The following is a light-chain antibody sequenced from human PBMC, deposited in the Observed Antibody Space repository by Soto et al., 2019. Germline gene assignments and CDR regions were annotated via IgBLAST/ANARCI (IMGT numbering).Light chain of an antibody. Sequence: DIQMTQSPSSMAASVGDIVTITCRASQSISAYLNWYQQKPGKAPKLLIYAASSLQSGVPSRFSGSGSETDFTLTISSLEPEDSAVYYCQQSSNWPSLTFGGGTKVDIK. J-gene: IGKJ4*01. CDR3: QQSSNWPSLT. CDR1: QSISAY. CDR2: AAS. V-gene: IGKV1-39*01.